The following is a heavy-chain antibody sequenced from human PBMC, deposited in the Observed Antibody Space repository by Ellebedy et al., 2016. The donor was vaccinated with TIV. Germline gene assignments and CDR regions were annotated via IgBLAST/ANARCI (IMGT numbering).Heavy chain of an antibody. CDR2: IYPGDSDT. V-gene: IGHV5-51*01. CDR3: ARLSSGYSFGYSFDY. CDR1: GYSFTSYW. D-gene: IGHD5-18*01. J-gene: IGHJ4*02. Sequence: GGSLRLSCKGSGYSFTSYWIGWVRQMPGKGLEWMGIIYPGDSDTRYSPSFQGQVTISADKSISTAYLQWSSLKASDTAMYFCARLSSGYSFGYSFDYWGQGTLVTVSS.